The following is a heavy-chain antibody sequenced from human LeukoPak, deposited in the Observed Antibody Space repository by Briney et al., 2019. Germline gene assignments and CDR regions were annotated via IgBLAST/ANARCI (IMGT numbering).Heavy chain of an antibody. CDR1: GGSISSGSYY. CDR2: IYTSGST. V-gene: IGHV4-61*02. Sequence: SETLSLTCTVSGGSISSGSYYWSWIRQPAGKGLEWIGRIYTSGSTNYNPSLKSRVTISVDTSKNQFSLKLSSVTAADTAVYYCARDRIGRAPPRPHYYYYYMDVWGKGTTVTVSS. J-gene: IGHJ6*03. D-gene: IGHD1-26*01. CDR3: ARDRIGRAPPRPHYYYYYMDV.